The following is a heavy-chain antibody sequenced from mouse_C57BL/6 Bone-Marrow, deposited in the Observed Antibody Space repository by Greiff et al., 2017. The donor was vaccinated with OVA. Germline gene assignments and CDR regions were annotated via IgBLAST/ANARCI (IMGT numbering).Heavy chain of an antibody. D-gene: IGHD2-4*01. CDR2: IWSGGST. Sequence: QVQLKESGPGLVQPSQSLSITCTVSGFSLTSYGVHWVRQSPGKGLEWLGVIWSGGSTDYNAAFISRLSISKDNSKSQVFFKMNSLQADDTAIYYCARRDYDSDWYFDVWGTGTTVTVSS. V-gene: IGHV2-2*01. CDR1: GFSLTSYG. J-gene: IGHJ1*03. CDR3: ARRDYDSDWYFDV.